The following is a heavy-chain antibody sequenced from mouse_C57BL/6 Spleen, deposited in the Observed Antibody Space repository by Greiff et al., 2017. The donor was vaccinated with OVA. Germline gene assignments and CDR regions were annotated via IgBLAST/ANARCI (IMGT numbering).Heavy chain of an antibody. CDR2: IYPGDGDT. Sequence: QVQLQQSGAELVKPGASVKISCKASGYAFSSYWMNWVKQRPGKGLEWIGQIYPGDGDTNYNGKFKGKATLTADKSSSTAYMQLSSLTSEDSAVYFCAREGVVATHYYAMDYWGQGTSVTVSS. V-gene: IGHV1-80*01. CDR3: AREGVVATHYYAMDY. D-gene: IGHD1-1*01. CDR1: GYAFSSYW. J-gene: IGHJ4*01.